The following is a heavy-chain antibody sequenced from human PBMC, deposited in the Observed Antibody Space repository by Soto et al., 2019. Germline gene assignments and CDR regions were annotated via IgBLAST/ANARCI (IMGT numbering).Heavy chain of an antibody. V-gene: IGHV3-23*01. CDR1: GFTFSSYV. CDR3: AKALSKYSSSLRYYFDY. CDR2: ISGSGGST. Sequence: GGSLRLSCAASGFTFSSYVMSWVRQAPGKGLEWVSAISGSGGSTYYADSVKGRFTISRDNSKNTLYLQMNSLRAEDTAVYYCAKALSKYSSSLRYYFDYWGQGTLVTVSS. J-gene: IGHJ4*02. D-gene: IGHD6-6*01.